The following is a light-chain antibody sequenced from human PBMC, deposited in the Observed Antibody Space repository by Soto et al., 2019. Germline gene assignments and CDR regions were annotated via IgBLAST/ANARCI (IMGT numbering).Light chain of an antibody. CDR2: DGS. CDR3: QQYDAYPCT. CDR1: QSISTW. J-gene: IGKJ2*02. Sequence: IQMTQSPSTLSASVGDRVTITCRASQSISTWLTWYQQRPGEAPKLLIYDGSTLESGVPSTFSGSGSGTEFTLTIISLQPDDFATYYCQQYDAYPCTFGQGTKLEIK. V-gene: IGKV1-5*01.